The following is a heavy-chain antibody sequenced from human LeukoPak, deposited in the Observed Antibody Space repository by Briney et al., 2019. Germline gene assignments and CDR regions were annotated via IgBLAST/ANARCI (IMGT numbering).Heavy chain of an antibody. CDR2: VYHGGNT. V-gene: IGHV4-38-2*02. CDR3: ARSYSGSFLY. J-gene: IGHJ4*02. D-gene: IGHD1-26*01. CDR1: GFSITSGYY. Sequence: SETLSLTCTVSGFSITSGYYWGWIRQPPGKGLEFIGSVYHGGNTYYKASLKSRVTISLDTSKNQFSLRLSSVTAADTAVYYCARSYSGSFLYWGQGSLVTVSS.